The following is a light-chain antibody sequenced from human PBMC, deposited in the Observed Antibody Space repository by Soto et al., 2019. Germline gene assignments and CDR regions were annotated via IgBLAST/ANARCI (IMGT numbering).Light chain of an antibody. Sequence: EIVITQSPAPLSVSPGESATLSCRASQSVSSKLAWFQQKPGQAPSLLLYGVSTRATGVPVRFSGSGSGTEFTLTINSLQSEDFAVYYCQQYNNWPSITLGQGIRLEIK. CDR1: QSVSSK. J-gene: IGKJ5*01. V-gene: IGKV3-15*01. CDR3: QQYNNWPSIT. CDR2: GVS.